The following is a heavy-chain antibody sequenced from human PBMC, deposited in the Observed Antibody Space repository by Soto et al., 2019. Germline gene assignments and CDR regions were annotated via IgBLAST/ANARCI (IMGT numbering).Heavy chain of an antibody. J-gene: IGHJ5*01. D-gene: IGHD3-3*01. CDR3: AKDQLLRFLEWCLPDS. V-gene: IGHV3-30*18. CDR2: ISYDGSNK. CDR1: GFTFSSCG. Sequence: QVQLVESGGGVVQPGRSLRLSCAASGFTFSSCGMHWVRQAAGKGLEWVAVISYDGSNKYYADSVKGRFTISRDNSKNTLYLQMNSLRAEDTAVYYCAKDQLLRFLEWCLPDSWRQGTLVTVSS.